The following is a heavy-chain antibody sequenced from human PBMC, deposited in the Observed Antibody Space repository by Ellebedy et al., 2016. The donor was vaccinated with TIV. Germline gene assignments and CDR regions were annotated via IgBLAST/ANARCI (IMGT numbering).Heavy chain of an antibody. Sequence: GESLKIXCEVSGLTFSGYWMHWVRQAPGKGLMWFPRITNDGSETRYADSVKGRFTISRDNARKTVYLQMSSLRAEDTAVYYCATDGTYGNFDNWGQGTLVTVSS. CDR3: ATDGTYGNFDN. V-gene: IGHV3-74*01. CDR1: GLTFSGYW. J-gene: IGHJ4*02. CDR2: ITNDGSET. D-gene: IGHD1-26*01.